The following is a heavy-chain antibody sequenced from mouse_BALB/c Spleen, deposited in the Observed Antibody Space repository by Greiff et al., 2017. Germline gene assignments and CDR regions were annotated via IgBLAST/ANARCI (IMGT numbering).Heavy chain of an antibody. J-gene: IGHJ4*01. CDR1: GYSITSGYY. CDR2: ISYDGSN. V-gene: IGHV3-6*02. Sequence: EVQLVESGPGLVKPSQSLSLTCSVTGYSITSGYYWNWIRQFPGNKLEWMGYISYDGSNNYNPSLKNRISITRDTSKNQFFLKLNSVTTEDTATYYCARAGNSPMDYWGQGTSVTVSS. CDR3: ARAGNSPMDY.